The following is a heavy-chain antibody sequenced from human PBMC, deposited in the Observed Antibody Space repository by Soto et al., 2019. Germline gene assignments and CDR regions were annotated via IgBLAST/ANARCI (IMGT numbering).Heavy chain of an antibody. D-gene: IGHD1-26*01. CDR2: IYHSGNT. CDR1: GGSISSSNW. V-gene: IGHV4-4*02. J-gene: IGHJ5*02. Sequence: VQLRQSGPGLVKPSGTLSLTCAVSGGSISSSNWWTWVRQAPGKGLEWIGEIYHSGNTYYNPSLKGRVTITADKSNNQFSLKLNYVTAADTAVYYCATLPPRVVASLLPIPTWGQGTLVTVSS. CDR3: ATLPPRVVASLLPIPT.